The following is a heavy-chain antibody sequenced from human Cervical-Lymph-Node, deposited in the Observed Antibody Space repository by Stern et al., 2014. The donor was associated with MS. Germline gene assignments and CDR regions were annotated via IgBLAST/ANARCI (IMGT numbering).Heavy chain of an antibody. CDR3: AQGRLGNWRIFNS. J-gene: IGHJ4*02. CDR2: ISFDEIAK. Sequence: QVQLVESGGGVVPPGRSLRLSCAASGFTFSSYGMHWVRQAPGKGLEWVAVISFDEIAKNYADSVRGRFTISRNNSKRTLSLQMNSLRAEDTAVYYCAQGRLGNWRIFNSWGQGTLVTVPS. CDR1: GFTFSSYG. D-gene: IGHD1-20*01. V-gene: IGHV3-30*03.